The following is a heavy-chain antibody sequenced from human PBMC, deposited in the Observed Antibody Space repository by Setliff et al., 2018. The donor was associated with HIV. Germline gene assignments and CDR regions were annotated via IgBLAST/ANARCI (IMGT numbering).Heavy chain of an antibody. CDR2: SNNDGSDV. CDR3: VRAQGSTVANRWGSDYYYYYMDV. CDR1: GFSFSSYW. Sequence: PGGSLRLSCVASGFSFSSYWMHWVRQVPGKGLVWVARSNNDGSDVRYLDSVRGRFTVSRDNAENTLFLQMNSLRVEDTAVYFCVRAQGSTVANRWGSDYYYYYMDVWGKGTTVTVSS. D-gene: IGHD5-12*01. V-gene: IGHV3-74*01. J-gene: IGHJ6*03.